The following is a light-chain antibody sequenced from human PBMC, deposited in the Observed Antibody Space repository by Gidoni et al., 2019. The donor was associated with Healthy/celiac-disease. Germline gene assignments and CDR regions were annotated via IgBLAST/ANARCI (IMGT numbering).Light chain of an antibody. Sequence: AIQLTQSPSSLSASVGDRVTITCRARQGISSALAWYQQKPGKAPKLLIYDASSLESGVPSRFSGSGSGTDSTLTISRLQPEDFATYYCQQFNSYPFFGPGTKVDIK. CDR3: QQFNSYPF. CDR2: DAS. J-gene: IGKJ3*01. V-gene: IGKV1-13*02. CDR1: QGISSA.